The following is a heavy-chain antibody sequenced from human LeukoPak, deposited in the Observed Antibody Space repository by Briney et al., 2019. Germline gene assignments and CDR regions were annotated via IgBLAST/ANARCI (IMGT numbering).Heavy chain of an antibody. CDR3: ARGDIVVVPAAMDLDY. D-gene: IGHD2-2*01. V-gene: IGHV1-2*02. CDR1: GYTYINYG. CDR2: INPNSGGT. Sequence: ASVKVSCKASGYTYINYGISWVRQAPGQGLEWMGWINPNSGGTNYAQKFQGRVTMTRDTSISTAYMELSRLRSDDTAVYYCARGDIVVVPAAMDLDYWGQGTLVTVSS. J-gene: IGHJ4*02.